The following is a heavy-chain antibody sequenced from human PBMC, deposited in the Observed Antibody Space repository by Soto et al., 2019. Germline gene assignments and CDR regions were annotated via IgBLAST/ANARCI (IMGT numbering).Heavy chain of an antibody. V-gene: IGHV3-49*03. Sequence: EVQLVESGGGLVQPGRSLRLSCTGSGFTFGDYFMNWIRQAPGKGLGWVGFIRSESYGGTTEYAASVKGGGTISRDDSQIIAYLQINGLKTEDPAVYYCTRVGAGYFSGMDFWGQGTLVSVSS. CDR2: IRSESYGGTT. D-gene: IGHD3-10*01. CDR3: TRVGAGYFSGMDF. CDR1: GFTFGDYF. J-gene: IGHJ4*02.